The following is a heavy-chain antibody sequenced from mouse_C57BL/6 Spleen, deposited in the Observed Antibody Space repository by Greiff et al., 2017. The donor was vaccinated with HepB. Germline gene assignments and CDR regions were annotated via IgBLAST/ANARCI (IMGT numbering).Heavy chain of an antibody. CDR3: ARYRYYGSSLHAMDY. D-gene: IGHD1-1*01. Sequence: QVHVKQSGAELVRPGTSVKLSCKASGYTFTSYWMHWVKQRPGQGLEWIGVIDPSDSYTNYNQKFKGKATLTVDTSSSTAYMQLSSLTSEDSAVYYCARYRYYGSSLHAMDYWGQGTSVTVSS. V-gene: IGHV1-59*01. CDR2: IDPSDSYT. J-gene: IGHJ4*01. CDR1: GYTFTSYW.